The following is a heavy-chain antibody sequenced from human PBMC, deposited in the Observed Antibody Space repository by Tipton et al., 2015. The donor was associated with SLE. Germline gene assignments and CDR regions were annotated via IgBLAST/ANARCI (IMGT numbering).Heavy chain of an antibody. CDR1: GGSISSGGYY. V-gene: IGHV4-31*03. D-gene: IGHD1-14*01. CDR3: ARTTLGDFDY. Sequence: TLSLTCTVSGGSISSGGYYWSWIRQHPGKGLEWIGYIYYSGSTHYNPSLKSRVTISVDTSKNQFSLKLSPVTAADTAVYYCARTTLGDFDYWGQGTLVTVSS. J-gene: IGHJ4*02. CDR2: IYYSGST.